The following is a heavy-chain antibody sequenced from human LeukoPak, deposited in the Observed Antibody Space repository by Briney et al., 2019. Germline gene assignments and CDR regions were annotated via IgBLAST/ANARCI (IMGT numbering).Heavy chain of an antibody. V-gene: IGHV4-59*08. CDR1: GGSISSYY. Sequence: LETLSLTCTVSGGSISSYYWSWIRQPPGKGLEWIGYIYYSGSTNYNPSLKSRVTISVDTSKNQFSLKLSSVTAADTAVYYCATLIAAPGSADYWGQGTLVTVSS. J-gene: IGHJ4*02. D-gene: IGHD6-13*01. CDR2: IYYSGST. CDR3: ATLIAAPGSADY.